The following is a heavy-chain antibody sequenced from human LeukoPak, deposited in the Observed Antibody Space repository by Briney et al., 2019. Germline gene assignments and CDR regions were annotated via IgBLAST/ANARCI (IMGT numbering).Heavy chain of an antibody. D-gene: IGHD3-22*01. CDR1: GFTFDDYG. CDR2: INWNGGST. CDR3: ARGCNYYDSSGYGPNYYYYYMDV. V-gene: IGHV3-20*04. J-gene: IGHJ6*03. Sequence: GGSLRLSCAASGFTFDDYGMSWVRQAPGQGLEWVSRINWNGGSTGYADSVKGRFTISRDNAKSSLYLQMNSLRAEDTALYYCARGCNYYDSSGYGPNYYYYYMDVWGKGTTVTVSS.